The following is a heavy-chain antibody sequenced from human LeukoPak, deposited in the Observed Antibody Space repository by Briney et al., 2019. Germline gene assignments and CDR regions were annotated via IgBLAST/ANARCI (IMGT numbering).Heavy chain of an antibody. Sequence: SETLSLTCTVSSGSISNGGYYWVWIRQPPGKGLEWIGSIYYSGTSYYNPSLTSRVTISVDTSKNQFSLKLSSVTAADTAVYYCARAVMVAVAGGRFDYWGQGTLVTVSS. CDR3: ARAVMVAVAGGRFDY. CDR1: SGSISNGGYY. J-gene: IGHJ4*02. D-gene: IGHD6-19*01. V-gene: IGHV4-39*07. CDR2: IYYSGTS.